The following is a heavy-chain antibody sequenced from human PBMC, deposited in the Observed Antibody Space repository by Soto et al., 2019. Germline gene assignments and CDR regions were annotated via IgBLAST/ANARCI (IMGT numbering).Heavy chain of an antibody. CDR2: IYYSGST. J-gene: IGHJ6*02. D-gene: IGHD2-15*01. CDR3: ARDRQAPGYCSGGSCYGYYYYGMDV. V-gene: IGHV4-31*03. Sequence: SETLSLTCTVSGGSISSGGYYWSWIRQHPGKGLEWIGYIYYSGSTYYNPSLKSRVTISVDTSKNQFSLKLSSVTAADTAVYYCARDRQAPGYCSGGSCYGYYYYGMDVWGQGTTVTVSS. CDR1: GGSISSGGYY.